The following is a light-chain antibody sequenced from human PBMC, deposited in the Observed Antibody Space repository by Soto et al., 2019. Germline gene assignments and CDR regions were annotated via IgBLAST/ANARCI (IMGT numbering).Light chain of an antibody. CDR2: DAV. J-gene: IGKJ2*01. CDR3: HQYGNSRYT. CDR1: QRVDNNY. Sequence: EIVLTQSPGALSLSPGERATLSCGASQRVDNNYVAWYQQKPGLAPRLLIYDAVNRTTGIPDRFSGGGSGTHFTLTISSLEHEDVVVYYCHQYGNSRYTFGQGTKVQIK. V-gene: IGKV3D-20*01.